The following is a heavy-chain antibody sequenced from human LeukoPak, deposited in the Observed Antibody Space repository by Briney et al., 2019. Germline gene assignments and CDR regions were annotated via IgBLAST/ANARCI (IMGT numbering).Heavy chain of an antibody. CDR3: AELGITMIGGV. J-gene: IGHJ6*04. V-gene: IGHV3-11*04. CDR1: GFTFSDFY. Sequence: GGSLRLSCAASGFTFSDFYMSWIRQAPGKGLEWVAFISSGGSTIYYADSVKGRFTISRDNAKNSLYLQMNSLRAEDTAVYYCAELGITMIGGVWGKGTTVTISS. CDR2: ISSGGSTI. D-gene: IGHD3-10*02.